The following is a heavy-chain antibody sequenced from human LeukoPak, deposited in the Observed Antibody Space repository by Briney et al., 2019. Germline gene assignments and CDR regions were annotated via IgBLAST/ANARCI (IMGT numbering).Heavy chain of an antibody. CDR3: ARTTEGGYTYDYFYYYYMDV. CDR2: IYCSGST. V-gene: IGHV4-59*01. Sequence: SETLSLTCTVSGGSISSYYWSWIRQPPGKGLEWIGYIYCSGSTNYNPSLKSRVTISVDSSKNQFSLKLSSVTAADTAVYYCARTTEGGYTYDYFYYYYMDVWGKGTTVTISS. D-gene: IGHD5-18*01. CDR1: GGSISSYY. J-gene: IGHJ6*03.